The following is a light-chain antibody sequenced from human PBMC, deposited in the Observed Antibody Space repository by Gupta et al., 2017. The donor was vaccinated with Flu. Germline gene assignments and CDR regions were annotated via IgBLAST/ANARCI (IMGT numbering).Light chain of an antibody. V-gene: IGLV2-14*01. CDR2: EVS. Sequence: SALTQPASVSGSPGQSLTISCTGTSSDVGAYNYVSWYQQHPGKAPNLILFEVSTRPSGVSSRFSGSKSGNTASLTISGLQAEDEADYYCSSYTSSSTQVLGRGTKLTVL. CDR3: SSYTSSSTQV. J-gene: IGLJ3*02. CDR1: SSDVGAYNY.